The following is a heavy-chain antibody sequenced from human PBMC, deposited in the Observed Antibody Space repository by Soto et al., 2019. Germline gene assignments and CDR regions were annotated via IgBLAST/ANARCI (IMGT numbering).Heavy chain of an antibody. Sequence: GGSLRLSCAASGFTFSSASMHWVRQAPGKGLEYVSAIGYRGGDTYYAESVKGRFTISRDNSKSMLYLQMGSLRPEDSAVYFCARIGFSGALDLWGQGTMVTVSS. CDR3: ARIGFSGALDL. J-gene: IGHJ3*01. V-gene: IGHV3-64*02. CDR2: IGYRGGDT. CDR1: GFTFSSAS.